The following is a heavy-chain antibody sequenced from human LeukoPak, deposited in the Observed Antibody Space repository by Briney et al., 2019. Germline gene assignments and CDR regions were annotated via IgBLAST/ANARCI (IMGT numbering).Heavy chain of an antibody. Sequence: ETLSLTCTVSGGSITNYYWSWVRQPPGKGLGWVSTIIGSGGSTFYADSVKGRFTISRDSSKNTLYLQMNSLRAEDTAVYYCARDWPSEWQQLPDYDALDIWGQGTVVTFST. V-gene: IGHV3-23*01. J-gene: IGHJ3*02. CDR3: ARDWPSEWQQLPDYDALDI. CDR1: GGSITNYY. D-gene: IGHD6-13*01. CDR2: IIGSGGST.